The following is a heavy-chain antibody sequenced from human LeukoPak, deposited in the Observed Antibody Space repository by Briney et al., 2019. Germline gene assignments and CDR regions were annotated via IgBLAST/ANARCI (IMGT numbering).Heavy chain of an antibody. CDR2: IYYSRST. CDR1: GGSISSSSYY. J-gene: IGHJ6*02. V-gene: IGHV4-39*07. CDR3: AREEGNYYDSSGYYSYYYYYGMDV. D-gene: IGHD3-22*01. Sequence: SETLSLTCTVSGGSISSSSYYWGWIRQPPGKGLEWIGSIYYSRSTYYNPSLKSRVTISVDTSKNQFSLKLSSVTAADTAVYYCAREEGNYYDSSGYYSYYYYYGMDVWGQGTTVTVSS.